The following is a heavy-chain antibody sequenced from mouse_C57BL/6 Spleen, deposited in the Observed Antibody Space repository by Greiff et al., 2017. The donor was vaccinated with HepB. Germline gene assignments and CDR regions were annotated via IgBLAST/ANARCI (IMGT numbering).Heavy chain of an antibody. CDR2: IYPGDGDT. V-gene: IGHV1-82*01. CDR1: GYAFSSSW. J-gene: IGHJ4*01. Sequence: QVQLKESGPELVKPGASVKISCKASGYAFSSSWMNWVKQRPGKGLEWIGRIYPGDGDTNYNGKFKGKATLTEDKSSSTAYMQRSSLTSEDSAVYFCARGGAMDYWGQGTSVTVSS. CDR3: ARGGAMDY.